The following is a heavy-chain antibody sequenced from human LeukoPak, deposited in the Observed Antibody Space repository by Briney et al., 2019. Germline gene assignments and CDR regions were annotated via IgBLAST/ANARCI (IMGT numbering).Heavy chain of an antibody. V-gene: IGHV3-74*01. CDR1: GFTFSSNW. CDR3: ARVLYNSGWYPPDY. Sequence: PGGTLRLSCAASGFTFSSNWIHWVRQAPGKGLVWGSRINSDGSSTRYADSVKGRFTISRDNAKNTVYLQMHSLRAEDTAVYYCARVLYNSGWYPPDYWGQGTLVTVSS. J-gene: IGHJ4*02. CDR2: INSDGSST. D-gene: IGHD6-19*01.